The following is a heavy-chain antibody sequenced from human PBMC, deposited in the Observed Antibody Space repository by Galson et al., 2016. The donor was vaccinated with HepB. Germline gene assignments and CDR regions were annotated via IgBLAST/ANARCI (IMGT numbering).Heavy chain of an antibody. CDR1: GITLRNFI. CDR3: PRAAHSSGYCDVFDI. CDR2: ISHDDISK. Sequence: SLRLSCAASGITLRNFIIHWVRQPPGKGLEWVAAISHDDISKYYTDSVKGRFTISRDNSGNTVDLQMNSLRAEDTAVYYCPRAAHSSGYCDVFDIWGQGTKVTVSS. J-gene: IGHJ3*02. V-gene: IGHV3-30-3*01. D-gene: IGHD3-22*01.